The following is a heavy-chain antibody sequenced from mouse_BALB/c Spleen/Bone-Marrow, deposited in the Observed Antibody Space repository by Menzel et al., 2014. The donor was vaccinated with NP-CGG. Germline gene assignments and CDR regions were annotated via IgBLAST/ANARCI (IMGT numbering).Heavy chain of an antibody. D-gene: IGHD2-14*01. CDR2: INPDSSTL. CDR1: GVDFSRYW. V-gene: IGHV4-1*02. CDR3: ARPVYWYDPPAY. Sequence: SFNFPGAAEGVDFSRYWMSWVRQAPGKGLEWIGEINPDSSTLNYTPSLKDKFIISRDNAKNTLYLQMNKVRSEDTALYYCARPVYWYDPPAYWSQGTTLTVSS. J-gene: IGHJ2*01.